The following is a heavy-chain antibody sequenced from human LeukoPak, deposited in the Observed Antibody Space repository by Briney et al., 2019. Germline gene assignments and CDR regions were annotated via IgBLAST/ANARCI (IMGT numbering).Heavy chain of an antibody. CDR3: ARALPIGRRSDTFDI. CDR1: GDSISSYY. Sequence: SETLSLTCTVSGDSISSYYWSWIRQPPGKGLEWIGYIYYTGGTNYNPSLRSRVTISVDTSKNEFSLKLSSVTAADTAAYYCARALPIGRRSDTFDIWGQGTMVTVSS. J-gene: IGHJ3*02. D-gene: IGHD2/OR15-2a*01. CDR2: IYYTGGT. V-gene: IGHV4-59*01.